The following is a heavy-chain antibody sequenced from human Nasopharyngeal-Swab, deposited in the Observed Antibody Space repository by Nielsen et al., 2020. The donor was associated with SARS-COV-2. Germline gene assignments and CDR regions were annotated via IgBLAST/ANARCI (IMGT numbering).Heavy chain of an antibody. V-gene: IGHV5-51*01. D-gene: IGHD6-19*01. J-gene: IGHJ4*02. Sequence: GESLKISCKGSGYSFTSYWISWVRQMPGKGLEWMGIIYPGDSDTRYSPSFQGQVTISADKSISTAYLQWSSLKASDTAMYYCARRSIRYSSGWYGGGFFDYWGQETLVTVSS. CDR2: IYPGDSDT. CDR1: GYSFTSYW. CDR3: ARRSIRYSSGWYGGGFFDY.